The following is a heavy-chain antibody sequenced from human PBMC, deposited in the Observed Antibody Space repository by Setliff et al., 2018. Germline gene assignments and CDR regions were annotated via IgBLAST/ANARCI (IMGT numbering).Heavy chain of an antibody. CDR2: LDPADGEA. CDR1: GYTFTDYY. D-gene: IGHD1-1*01. J-gene: IGHJ4*02. CDR3: ATHLFQSGNIFAGDPFDH. Sequence: ASVKVSCKASGYTFTDYYLHWVRQAPGKGLEWMGRLDPADGEAIYAEKFQDSVTLSADTSTGIAHMELRFLTFEDTAVYYCATHLFQSGNIFAGDPFDHWGQGTLVTVSS. V-gene: IGHV1-69-2*01.